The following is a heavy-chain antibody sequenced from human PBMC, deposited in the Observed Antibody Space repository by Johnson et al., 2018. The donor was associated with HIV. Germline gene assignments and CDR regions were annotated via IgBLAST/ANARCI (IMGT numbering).Heavy chain of an antibody. V-gene: IGHV3-33*08. Sequence: QVQLVESGGGVVQPGRSLRLSCAASGFTFSSYGTHWVRQAPGKGLEWVAGIWYDGSNKYYADSVKGRFSISRDNSKNTLYLQMNRRRVEDAAVYYCARISYNFWSDPDAFDIWGQGTMVTVSS. CDR1: GFTFSSYG. J-gene: IGHJ3*02. D-gene: IGHD3-3*01. CDR3: ARISYNFWSDPDAFDI. CDR2: IWYDGSNK.